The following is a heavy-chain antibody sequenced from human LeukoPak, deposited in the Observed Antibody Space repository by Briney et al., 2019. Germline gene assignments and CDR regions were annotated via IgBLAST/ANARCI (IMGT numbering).Heavy chain of an antibody. D-gene: IGHD1/OR15-1a*01. J-gene: IGHJ4*02. CDR1: GGTFSSYA. CDR2: IIPIFGTA. V-gene: IGHV1-69*13. CDR3: AREAPITGTYDY. Sequence: GASVKVSCKASGGTFSSYAISWVRQAPGQGLEWMGGIIPIFGTANYAQKFQGRVTITADESTSTAYMELSSLRSEDTAVYYCAREAPITGTYDYWGQGTLVTVSS.